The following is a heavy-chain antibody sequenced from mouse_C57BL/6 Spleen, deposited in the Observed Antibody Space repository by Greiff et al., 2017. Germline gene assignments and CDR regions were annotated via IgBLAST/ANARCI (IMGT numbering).Heavy chain of an antibody. V-gene: IGHV5-12*01. J-gene: IGHJ3*01. Sequence: EVKLVESGGGLVQPGGSLKLSCAASGFTFSDYYMYWVRQTPEKRLEWVAYISNGGGSTYYPDTVKGRFTISRDNAKNTLYLQMSRLKSEDTAMYYCARPNYDGYYAFAYWGQGTLVTVSA. CDR1: GFTFSDYY. CDR2: ISNGGGST. D-gene: IGHD2-3*01. CDR3: ARPNYDGYYAFAY.